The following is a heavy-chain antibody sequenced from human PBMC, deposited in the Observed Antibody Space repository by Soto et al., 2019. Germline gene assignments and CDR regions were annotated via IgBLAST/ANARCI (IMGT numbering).Heavy chain of an antibody. Sequence: PSEPLSLTYRVSGGSLHGYYWSWLRQTPCQGLEWLGFIYFSGSTRYNPSLMSRLTISLDKSKRQFSMSLSSVTAADTAVYYCARSVATPGTNIDFWGQGTLVTVSS. CDR3: ARSVATPGTNIDF. D-gene: IGHD6-13*01. CDR2: IYFSGST. V-gene: IGHV4-4*09. J-gene: IGHJ4*02. CDR1: GGSLHGYY.